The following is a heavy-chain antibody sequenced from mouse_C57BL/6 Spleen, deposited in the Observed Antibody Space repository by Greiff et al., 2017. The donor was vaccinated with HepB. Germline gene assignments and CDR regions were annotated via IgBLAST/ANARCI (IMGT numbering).Heavy chain of an antibody. J-gene: IGHJ2*01. V-gene: IGHV5-16*01. CDR2: INYDGSST. D-gene: IGHD1-1*01. CDR3: ARVDYYGSSYGFDY. CDR1: GFTFSDYY. Sequence: EVQLVESEGGLVQPGSSMKLSCTASGFTFSDYYMAWVRQVPEKGLEWVANINYDGSSTYYLDSLKSRFIISRDNAKNILYLQMSSLKSEDTATYYCARVDYYGSSYGFDYWGQGTTLTVSS.